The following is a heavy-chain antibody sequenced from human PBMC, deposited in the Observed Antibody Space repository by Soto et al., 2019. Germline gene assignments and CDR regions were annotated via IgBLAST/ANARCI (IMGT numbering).Heavy chain of an antibody. CDR3: AKGASTTVFAFNDY. Sequence: EVQLVESGGGLVQPGGSLRLSCAASGLTFDDYAMQWVRQPPGKGLEWVSSISWNSGNLGYADSVKGRFTISRDNAKNSLYLQMNSLRGEDTALYYCAKGASTTVFAFNDYWGQGTLVTVSS. D-gene: IGHD4-17*01. CDR1: GLTFDDYA. V-gene: IGHV3-9*01. J-gene: IGHJ4*02. CDR2: ISWNSGNL.